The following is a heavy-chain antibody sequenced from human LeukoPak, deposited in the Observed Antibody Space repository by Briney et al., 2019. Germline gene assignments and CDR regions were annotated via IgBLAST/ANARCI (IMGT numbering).Heavy chain of an antibody. CDR1: GFTFSSYG. CDR3: AKDPLRTAMDYYYYGMDV. V-gene: IGHV3-30*18. CDR2: ISYDGSNK. J-gene: IGHJ6*02. D-gene: IGHD5-18*01. Sequence: GRSLRLSCAASGFTFSSYGMHWVRQAPGKGLEWVAVISYDGSNKYYADSVKGRSTISRDNSKNTLYLQMNSLRAEDTAVYYCAKDPLRTAMDYYYYGMDVWGQGTTVTVSS.